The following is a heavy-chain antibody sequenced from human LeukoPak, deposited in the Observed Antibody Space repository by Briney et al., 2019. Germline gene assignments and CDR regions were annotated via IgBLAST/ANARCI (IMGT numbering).Heavy chain of an antibody. Sequence: PGGSLRLSCAASGFTFSSYSMNWVRQAPGKGLEWVSYISSSSNTIYYADSVKGRFTISRDKAKNSLYLQMNSLRDEDTAVYYCAREYGSGSYLIFDYWGQGTLVTVSS. V-gene: IGHV3-48*02. J-gene: IGHJ4*02. CDR3: AREYGSGSYLIFDY. CDR1: GFTFSSYS. CDR2: ISSSSNTI. D-gene: IGHD3-10*01.